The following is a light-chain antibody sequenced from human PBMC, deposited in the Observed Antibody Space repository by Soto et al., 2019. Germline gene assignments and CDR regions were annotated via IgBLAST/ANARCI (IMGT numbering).Light chain of an antibody. J-gene: IGKJ4*01. CDR2: GAS. CDR3: QQYDSSFT. CDR1: QHVTTTY. Sequence: IVLTQSPATLSLSPGERATLSCTASQHVTTTYIAWYQQKFGQAPRLLIYGASTRATGTPDRFTGGGFGTDFTLTISRVAPEYFAVYYCQQYDSSFTFGGGTKVEMK. V-gene: IGKV3-20*01.